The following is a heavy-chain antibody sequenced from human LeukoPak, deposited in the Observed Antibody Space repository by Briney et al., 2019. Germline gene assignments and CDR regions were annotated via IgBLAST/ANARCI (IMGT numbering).Heavy chain of an antibody. CDR3: ARETYYDSSRGGD. J-gene: IGHJ4*02. CDR2: ISSSSYI. CDR1: GFTFSSYS. D-gene: IGHD3-22*01. Sequence: PGGSLRLSCAASGFTFSSYSMNWVRQAPGKGLEWVSSISSSSYIYYADSVKGRFTISRDNAKNSLYLQMNSLRAEDTAVYYCARETYYDSSRGGDWGQGTLVTVSS. V-gene: IGHV3-21*01.